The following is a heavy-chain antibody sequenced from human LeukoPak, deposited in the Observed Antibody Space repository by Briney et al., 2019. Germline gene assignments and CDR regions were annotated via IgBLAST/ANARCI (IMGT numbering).Heavy chain of an antibody. CDR3: ARIIVAVDAFDI. D-gene: IGHD5-12*01. J-gene: IGHJ3*02. Sequence: GGSLRLSCAASGFTFSSNYMSWVRQAPGKGLEWVSVIYSGGSTYYADSVKGRFTISRDNSKNTLYLQMNSLRAEDTAVYYCARIIVAVDAFDIWGQGTMVTVSS. CDR1: GFTFSSNY. CDR2: IYSGGST. V-gene: IGHV3-66*01.